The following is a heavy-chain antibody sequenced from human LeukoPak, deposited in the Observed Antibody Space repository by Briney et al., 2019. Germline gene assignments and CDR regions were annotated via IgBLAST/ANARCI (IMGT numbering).Heavy chain of an antibody. D-gene: IGHD3-3*01. J-gene: IGHJ3*02. Sequence: SETLSLTCAVYGGSFSGYYWSWIRQPPGKGLEWIGEINHSGSTNYNPSLKSRVTISVDTSKNQFSLKLSSVTAADTAVYYCARGLDGGLRFLEWLSRTNDAFDIWGQGTMVTVSS. CDR2: INHSGST. CDR1: GGSFSGYY. CDR3: ARGLDGGLRFLEWLSRTNDAFDI. V-gene: IGHV4-34*01.